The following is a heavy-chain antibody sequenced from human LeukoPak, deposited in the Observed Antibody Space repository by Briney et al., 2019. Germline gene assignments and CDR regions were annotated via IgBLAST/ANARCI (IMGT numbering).Heavy chain of an antibody. J-gene: IGHJ5*02. V-gene: IGHV5-51*01. CDR1: GYSFTSYW. D-gene: IGHD3-16*02. CDR3: ARVAFGGVIEPNWFDP. CDR2: IYPGDSDT. Sequence: GESLKISCKGSGYSFTSYWIGWVRQMPGKGLEWMGIIYPGDSDTRYSPSFQGQVTISADKSISNAYLQWSSLKASDTAMYYCARVAFGGVIEPNWFDPWGQGTLVTVSS.